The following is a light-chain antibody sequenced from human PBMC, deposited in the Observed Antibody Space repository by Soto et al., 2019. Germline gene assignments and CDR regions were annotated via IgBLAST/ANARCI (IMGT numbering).Light chain of an antibody. CDR2: DAS. V-gene: IGKV1-5*01. Sequence: DIQMTQSPSTLSASVGDRVTITCRASQSISSWLAWYQQKPGKAPKLLIYDASSLESGVPSRFSGSGSGTEFTLNISRLQPDDFATYYCQHWTFGQGTKVEIK. CDR3: QHWT. J-gene: IGKJ1*01. CDR1: QSISSW.